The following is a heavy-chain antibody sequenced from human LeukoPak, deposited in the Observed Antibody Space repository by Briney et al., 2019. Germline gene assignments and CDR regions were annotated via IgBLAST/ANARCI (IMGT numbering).Heavy chain of an antibody. V-gene: IGHV4-39*01. Sequence: SETLSLTCTASGGSISSSGYYWGWIRQPQGKGLEWISSIYYSGSPYYNPSFKSRVTISVDTSKNQFSLQLSSVTAADAAVYYCAGADRSGWSMHFECWGPGTLVTVSS. CDR2: IYYSGSP. CDR1: GGSISSSGYY. J-gene: IGHJ4*02. D-gene: IGHD6-19*01. CDR3: AGADRSGWSMHFEC.